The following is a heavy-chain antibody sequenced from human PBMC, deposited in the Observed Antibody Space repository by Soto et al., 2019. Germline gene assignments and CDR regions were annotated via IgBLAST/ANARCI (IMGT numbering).Heavy chain of an antibody. CDR2: ISYDGRRK. D-gene: IGHD3-16*01. CDR3: ATEGGRLLVDN. Sequence: QVQLVESGGGVVQPGTSLRLSCAVSGFSFSSHAMHWVRQAPGKGLEWVAHISYDGRRKDYVESVKGRFTISRDNSRSTLVLQMNSLSSEDTAVYYCATEGGRLLVDNWGQGTLVTVSS. CDR1: GFSFSSHA. J-gene: IGHJ4*02. V-gene: IGHV3-30*04.